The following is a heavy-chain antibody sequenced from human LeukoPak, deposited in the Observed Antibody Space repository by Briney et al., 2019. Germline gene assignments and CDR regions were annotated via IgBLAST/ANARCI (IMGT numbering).Heavy chain of an antibody. CDR2: ISGSGDST. CDR1: GFTFSSYA. Sequence: GSLRLSCAASGFTFSSYAMSWVRQAPGKGLEWVSAISGSGDSTYYADSVKGRFTISRDNSKNTLYLQMNSLRAEDTAVYYCARSGGYCSSTSCPDYWGQGTLVTVSS. CDR3: ARSGGYCSSTSCPDY. V-gene: IGHV3-23*01. J-gene: IGHJ4*02. D-gene: IGHD2-2*01.